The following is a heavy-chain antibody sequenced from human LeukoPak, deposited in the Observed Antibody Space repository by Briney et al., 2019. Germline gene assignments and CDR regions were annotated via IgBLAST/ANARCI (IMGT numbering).Heavy chain of an antibody. Sequence: GGSLRLSCAASGFTSGFTFSHYSMNWVRQAPGKGLEWVSSISSSSSYIYYADSVKGRFTISKDNAKNSLYLQMNSLRAEDTAVYYCARYYGSGSYPHYYYYMDVWGKGTTVTVSS. J-gene: IGHJ6*03. D-gene: IGHD3-10*01. CDR1: GFTFSHYS. CDR3: ARYYGSGSYPHYYYYMDV. V-gene: IGHV3-21*01. CDR2: ISSSSSYI.